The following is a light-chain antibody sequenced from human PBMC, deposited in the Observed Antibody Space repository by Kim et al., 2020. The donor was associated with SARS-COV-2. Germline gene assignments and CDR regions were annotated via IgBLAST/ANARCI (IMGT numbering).Light chain of an antibody. V-gene: IGLV2-14*03. J-gene: IGLJ1*01. CDR1: TSAVGAYTY. CDR2: YVS. CDR3: NSYTTSNSYV. Sequence: GHSITFSCTGTTSAVGAYTYFSWFQQHPDKAPNLLIYYVSNRPSGFSNRFSGSKSGNTTSLTISGLQAEDEADYYCNSYTTSNSYVFGLGTKVTVL.